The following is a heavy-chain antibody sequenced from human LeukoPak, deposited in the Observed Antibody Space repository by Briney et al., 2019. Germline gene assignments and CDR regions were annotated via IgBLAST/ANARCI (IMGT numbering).Heavy chain of an antibody. Sequence: PSETLSLTCTVSGGSISSYYWSWIRQPPGKGLEWIGYIYYSGSTNYNPSLKSRVTISVDTSKNQFSLKQSSVTAADTAVYYCARWGTYYDILTVPGWFDPWGQGTLVTVSS. CDR1: GGSISSYY. J-gene: IGHJ5*02. D-gene: IGHD3-9*01. V-gene: IGHV4-59*01. CDR2: IYYSGST. CDR3: ARWGTYYDILTVPGWFDP.